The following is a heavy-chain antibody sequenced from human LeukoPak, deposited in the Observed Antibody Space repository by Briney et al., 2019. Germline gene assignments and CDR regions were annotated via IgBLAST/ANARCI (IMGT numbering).Heavy chain of an antibody. Sequence: PGGSLRLSCAAPGFTVSSNYMSWVRQAPGKGLEWVSVIYSGGSTYYADSVKGRFTISRHNSKNTLYLQMNSLRAEDTAVYYCARELYYYGSGTQYYFDYWGQGTLVTVSS. CDR2: IYSGGST. J-gene: IGHJ4*02. D-gene: IGHD3-10*01. CDR1: GFTVSSNY. V-gene: IGHV3-53*04. CDR3: ARELYYYGSGTQYYFDY.